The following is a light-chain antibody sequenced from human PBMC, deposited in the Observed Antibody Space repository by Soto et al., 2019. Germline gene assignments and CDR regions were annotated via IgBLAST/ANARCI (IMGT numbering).Light chain of an antibody. J-gene: IGLJ2*01. CDR3: MIWPSNAVV. Sequence: QSVLTQPPSSSASPGVSARRTCTLPSDINVGSYNIYWDQQKPGSPPRYLLYYYSDSDKGQGSGVPSRFSGSKDASANTGILLISGLQSEDEADYYCMIWPSNAVVFGGGTKLTVL. CDR1: SDINVGSYN. V-gene: IGLV5-37*01. CDR2: YYSDSDK.